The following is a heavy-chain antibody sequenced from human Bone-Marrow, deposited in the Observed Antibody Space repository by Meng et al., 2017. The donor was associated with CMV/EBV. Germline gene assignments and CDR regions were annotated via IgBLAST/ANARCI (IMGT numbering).Heavy chain of an antibody. CDR3: ARPPLGALVGGMDV. J-gene: IGHJ6*02. Sequence: ASVKVSCKASGYTFTGYYMHWVRQAPGQGLEWMGWINPNSGGTNYAQKLQGRVTMTRDTSISTAYMELSRLRSYDTAVYYWARPPLGALVGGMDVWGQGTPVTVSS. D-gene: IGHD2-15*01. CDR2: INPNSGGT. V-gene: IGHV1-2*02. CDR1: GYTFTGYY.